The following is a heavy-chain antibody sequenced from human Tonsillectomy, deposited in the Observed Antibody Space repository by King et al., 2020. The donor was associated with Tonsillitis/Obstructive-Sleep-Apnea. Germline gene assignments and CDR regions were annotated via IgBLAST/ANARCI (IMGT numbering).Heavy chain of an antibody. J-gene: IGHJ6*02. V-gene: IGHV3-7*03. D-gene: IGHD6-13*01. CDR2: IKKDGSQK. CDR3: AREDIAAAGLAGAFYSYYGMDV. Sequence: VQLVESGGGLVQPGGSLRLSCAASGFTFSDYWMSWVRQAPGKGLEWVANIKKDGSQKYYVDSLKGRFTISRDNAKNSLYLQMNSLRAEDTDVYYCAREDIAAAGLAGAFYSYYGMDVWGQGSTVTVSS. CDR1: GFTFSDYW.